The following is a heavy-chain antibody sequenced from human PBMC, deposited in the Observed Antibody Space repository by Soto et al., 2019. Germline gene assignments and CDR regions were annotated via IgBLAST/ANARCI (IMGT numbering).Heavy chain of an antibody. Sequence: SETLSLTCPVSGGSISSGDYYWSWIRQPPGKGLEWIGYIYYSGSTYYNPSLKSRVTISVDTSKNQFSLKLSSVTAADAAVYYCAGGADILTGYYGLDYWGQGTLVTVSS. CDR2: IYYSGST. V-gene: IGHV4-30-4*01. J-gene: IGHJ4*02. CDR3: AGGADILTGYYGLDY. CDR1: GGSISSGDYY. D-gene: IGHD3-9*01.